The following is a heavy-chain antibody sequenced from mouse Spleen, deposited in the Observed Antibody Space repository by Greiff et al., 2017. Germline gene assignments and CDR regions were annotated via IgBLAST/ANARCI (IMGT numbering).Heavy chain of an antibody. V-gene: IGHV1-5*01. CDR1: GYTFTSYW. Sequence: VTLNESGTVLARPGASVKMSCKTSGYTFTSYWMHWVKQRPGQGLEWIGAIYPGNSDTSYNQKFKGKAKLTAVTSASTAYMELSSLTNEDSAVYYCTRGTGTWYFDVWGAGTTVTVSS. J-gene: IGHJ1*01. CDR3: TRGTGTWYFDV. CDR2: IYPGNSDT. D-gene: IGHD4-1*01.